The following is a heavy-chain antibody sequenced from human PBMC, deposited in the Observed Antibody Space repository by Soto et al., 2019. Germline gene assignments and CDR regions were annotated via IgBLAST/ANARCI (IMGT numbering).Heavy chain of an antibody. CDR3: ARDQGIAARLFAN. CDR2: INPSGGST. Sequence: ASVKVSCKASGYTFTSSYMHWVRQAPGQGLEWMGMINPSGGSTTYAQKFQGRVTMTRDTSTSTVYMELSSLRSEDTAVFYCARDQGIAARLFANCGQGTRDTVSS. CDR1: GYTFTSSY. D-gene: IGHD6-6*01. J-gene: IGHJ4*02. V-gene: IGHV1-46*01.